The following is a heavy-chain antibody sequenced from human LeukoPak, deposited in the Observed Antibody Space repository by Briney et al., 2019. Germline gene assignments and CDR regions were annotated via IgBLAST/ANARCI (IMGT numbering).Heavy chain of an antibody. D-gene: IGHD2-15*01. CDR1: GFTVSSNC. CDR3: ARDGHCSGGSCYPYHFDY. Sequence: GGSLRLSCAASGFTVSSNCMSWVRQAPGKGLEWVSVIYGGGSIYYADSVKGRFTISRDNSKNTLYLQMNSLRAEDTAVYYCARDGHCSGGSCYPYHFDYWGQGTLVTVSS. CDR2: IYGGGSI. J-gene: IGHJ4*02. V-gene: IGHV3-66*01.